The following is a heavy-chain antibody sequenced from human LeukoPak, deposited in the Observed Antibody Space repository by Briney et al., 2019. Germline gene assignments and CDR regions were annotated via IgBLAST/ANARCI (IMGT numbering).Heavy chain of an antibody. D-gene: IGHD3-10*01. Sequence: SGTLSLTCAASRGSISSNNWWSWVRQPPGKRLEWIAEIYHSGSTNYNPSLKSRVTISVDKSKNQFSLKLSSVTAADTAMYYCARDSYYFGSGSDNTPYNWFDPWGQGTLVTVSS. J-gene: IGHJ5*02. CDR3: ARDSYYFGSGSDNTPYNWFDP. CDR1: RGSISSNNW. V-gene: IGHV4-4*02. CDR2: IYHSGST.